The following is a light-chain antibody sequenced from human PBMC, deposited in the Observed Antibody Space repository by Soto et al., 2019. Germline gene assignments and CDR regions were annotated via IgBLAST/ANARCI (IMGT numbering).Light chain of an antibody. CDR3: NSYRNTDTVV. Sequence: QSALTQPASVSGSPGQSSTISCTGTSNDVGGYNHVSWYQQLPGKAPKLIIYEVYYRPSGVSNRFSGSKSGNTASLTISGLQAEDEADYYCNSYRNTDTVVFGGGTKLTVL. J-gene: IGLJ2*01. CDR1: SNDVGGYNH. V-gene: IGLV2-14*01. CDR2: EVY.